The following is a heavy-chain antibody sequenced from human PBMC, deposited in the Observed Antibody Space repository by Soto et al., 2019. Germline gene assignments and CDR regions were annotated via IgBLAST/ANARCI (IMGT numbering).Heavy chain of an antibody. CDR3: ARPWGSPYYDPRYYGMDV. Sequence: QVQLVESGGGVVQPGRSLRLSCAASGFTFSSYGMHWVRQAPGKGLEWVAVIWYDGSNKYYADSVKGRFTISRDNSNNTLYLHMNSLRAEDTAVYYCARPWGSPYYDPRYYGMDVWGQGTTVTVSS. CDR1: GFTFSSYG. J-gene: IGHJ6*02. V-gene: IGHV3-33*01. CDR2: IWYDGSNK. D-gene: IGHD3-3*01.